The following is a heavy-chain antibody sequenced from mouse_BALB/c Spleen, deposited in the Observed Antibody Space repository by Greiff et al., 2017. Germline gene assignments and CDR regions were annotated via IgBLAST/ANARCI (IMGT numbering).Heavy chain of an antibody. D-gene: IGHD1-1*01. CDR3: ARGEYYGYFDY. CDR1: GYSITSGYS. CDR2: IHYSGST. V-gene: IGHV3-1*02. Sequence: EVKLQESGPDLVKPSQSLSLTCTVTGYSITSGYSWHCIRQFPGNKLEWMGYIHYSGSTNYNPSLKSRISITRDTSKNQFFLQLNSVTTEDTATYYCARGEYYGYFDYWGQGTTLTVSS. J-gene: IGHJ2*01.